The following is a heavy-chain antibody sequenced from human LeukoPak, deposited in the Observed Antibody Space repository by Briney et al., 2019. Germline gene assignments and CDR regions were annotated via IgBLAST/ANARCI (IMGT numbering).Heavy chain of an antibody. V-gene: IGHV3-33*01. D-gene: IGHD2-15*01. CDR2: IWYDGSNK. CDR3: AREDCSGASCYAGY. CDR1: GFTFSSYG. Sequence: GGSLRLSCAASGFTFSSYGMHWVRQAPGKGLEWVAVIWYDGSNKYYADSVKGRFTISRGNSKNTLYLQMNSLRAEDTAVFYCAREDCSGASCYAGYWGQGTLVTVSS. J-gene: IGHJ4*02.